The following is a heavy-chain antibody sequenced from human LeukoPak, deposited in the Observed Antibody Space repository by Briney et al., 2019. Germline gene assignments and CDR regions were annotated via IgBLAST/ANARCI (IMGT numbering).Heavy chain of an antibody. V-gene: IGHV4-39*01. CDR2: IYYSGST. Sequence: SETLSLTCTVSGGSISSSSYYWGWIRQPPGKGLEWIGSIYYSGSTYYNPSLKSRVTISVDTSKNQFSLKLSSVTAADTAVYYCARGHMGSTWTAFDYWGQGTLVTVSS. J-gene: IGHJ4*02. CDR1: GGSISSSSYY. D-gene: IGHD6-13*01. CDR3: ARGHMGSTWTAFDY.